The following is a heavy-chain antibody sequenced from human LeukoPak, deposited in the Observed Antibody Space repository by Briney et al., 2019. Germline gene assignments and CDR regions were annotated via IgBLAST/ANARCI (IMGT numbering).Heavy chain of an antibody. D-gene: IGHD3-10*01. Sequence: SETMSLTCTVSGGSISTYYWGWLRQPPGKGLEWIGRIYYSGSTYYNPSLKSRVTISVDTSKNHLSLKLSSVTAADTAVYYCVRHVQMVRGSAWFDPWGQGTLVTVSS. CDR3: VRHVQMVRGSAWFDP. V-gene: IGHV4-39*01. CDR2: IYYSGST. CDR1: GGSISTYY. J-gene: IGHJ5*02.